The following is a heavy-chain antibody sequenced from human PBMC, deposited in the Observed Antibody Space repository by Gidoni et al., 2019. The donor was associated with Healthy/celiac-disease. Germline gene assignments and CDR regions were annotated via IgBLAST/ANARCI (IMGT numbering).Heavy chain of an antibody. CDR1: GGSISSYY. Sequence: QVQLQESGPGLVKPSETLSLTCTVSGGSISSYYWSWIRQPPGKGLEWIGYIYYSGGTNYNPSLKGRGTISVETSKNQFSLKLSSVTAADTAVYYCARIGVVITWGQGTLVTVSS. CDR2: IYYSGGT. CDR3: ARIGVVIT. J-gene: IGHJ5*02. D-gene: IGHD3-3*01. V-gene: IGHV4-59*01.